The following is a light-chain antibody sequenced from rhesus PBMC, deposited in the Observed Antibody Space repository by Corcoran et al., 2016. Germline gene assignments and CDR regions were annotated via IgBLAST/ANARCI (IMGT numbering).Light chain of an antibody. Sequence: DIQMTQSPSSLSASVGDRVTITCRASQGISDYLSWYQQKPGKAPKRLIYAASSLESGVPSRFSGSVTGTEFTRNISSRQPEDFAAYYCLQGYSTPPLTFGGGTKVELK. CDR1: QGISDY. J-gene: IGKJ4*01. V-gene: IGKV1-36*02. CDR2: AAS. CDR3: LQGYSTPPLT.